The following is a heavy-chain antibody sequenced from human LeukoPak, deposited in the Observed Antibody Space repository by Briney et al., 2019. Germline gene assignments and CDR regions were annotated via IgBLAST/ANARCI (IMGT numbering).Heavy chain of an antibody. D-gene: IGHD1-26*01. CDR1: GFSFSSYA. J-gene: IGHJ4*02. Sequence: GGSLRLSCAASGFSFSSYAMSWVRQAPGKGLEWVSSMSGSGGSTYYADSVKGRLTISRDNSENTLHLQMNSLRAEDTAIYYCAKDLVSGSFYGPFGYWGQGTPVTVSS. CDR2: MSGSGGST. CDR3: AKDLVSGSFYGPFGY. V-gene: IGHV3-23*01.